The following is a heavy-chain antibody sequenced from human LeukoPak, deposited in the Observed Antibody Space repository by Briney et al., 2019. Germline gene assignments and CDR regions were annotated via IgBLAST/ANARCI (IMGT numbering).Heavy chain of an antibody. CDR1: GYTFTGYY. CDR3: ARPREEDDAFDI. V-gene: IGHV1-2*02. Sequence: ASVKVSCKASGYTFTGYYMHWVRQAPGQGLEWMGWINPNSGGTNYAQKFQGRVTMTRGTSISTAYMELSRLRSDDTAVYYCARPREEDDAFDIWGQGTMVTVSS. J-gene: IGHJ3*02. CDR2: INPNSGGT. D-gene: IGHD1-26*01.